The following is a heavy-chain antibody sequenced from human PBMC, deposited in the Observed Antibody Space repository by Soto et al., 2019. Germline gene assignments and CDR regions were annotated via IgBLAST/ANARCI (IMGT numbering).Heavy chain of an antibody. D-gene: IGHD2-2*01. CDR3: ARLHCDSPNCVPLDP. V-gene: IGHV4-30-2*01. CDR1: GGSISSGGYS. CDR2: MYHSGST. J-gene: IGHJ5*02. Sequence: SETLSLTCAVSGGSISSGGYSWSWIRQPPGKGLEWIGYMYHSGSTYYNPSLKSRVTISIDRSKNQLSLRLSSVTAADTAVYYCARLHCDSPNCVPLDPWGQGTLVTVS.